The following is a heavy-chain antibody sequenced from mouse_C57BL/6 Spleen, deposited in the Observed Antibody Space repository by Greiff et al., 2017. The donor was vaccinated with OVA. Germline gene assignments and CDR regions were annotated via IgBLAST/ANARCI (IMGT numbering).Heavy chain of an antibody. CDR2: ISDGGDYI. J-gene: IGHJ1*03. V-gene: IGHV5-9-1*02. D-gene: IGHD2-4*01. Sequence: EVQLKESGGGLVKPGGSLKLSCAASGFTFSSYAMSWVRQTPEKRLEWVATISDGGDYIYYADTVKGRFTISRDNARNTLYLQMSSLKSEDTAMYYCTRAPMITTGYFDVWGTGTTVTVSS. CDR1: GFTFSSYA. CDR3: TRAPMITTGYFDV.